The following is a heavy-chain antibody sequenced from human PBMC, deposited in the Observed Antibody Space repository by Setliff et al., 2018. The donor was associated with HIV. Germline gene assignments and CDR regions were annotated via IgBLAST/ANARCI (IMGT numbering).Heavy chain of an antibody. J-gene: IGHJ4*02. Sequence: PGGSLRLSCAASGFTFDDYAMHWVRQAPGKGLEWVSGISWNSGSKGYADSVKGRFTISRDNAKNTLYLQMNSLRTEDTAVYYCARPDFWSGHYNYWGQGTLVTVSS. V-gene: IGHV3-9*01. D-gene: IGHD3-3*01. CDR1: GFTFDDYA. CDR3: ARPDFWSGHYNY. CDR2: ISWNSGSK.